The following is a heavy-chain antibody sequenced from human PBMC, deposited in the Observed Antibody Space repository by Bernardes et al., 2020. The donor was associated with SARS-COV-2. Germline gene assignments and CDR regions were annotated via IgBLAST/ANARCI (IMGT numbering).Heavy chain of an antibody. D-gene: IGHD3-3*01. V-gene: IGHV3-48*01. CDR1: GFTFSSYS. Sequence: GSTLRVSCAASGFTFSSYSMNWVRQAPGKGLEWVSYISSSSSTIYYADSVKGRFTISRDNAKNSLYLQMNSLRAEDTAVYYCARDTDYDFWSGYRKTLDYWGQGTLVTVSS. CDR2: ISSSSSTI. J-gene: IGHJ4*02. CDR3: ARDTDYDFWSGYRKTLDY.